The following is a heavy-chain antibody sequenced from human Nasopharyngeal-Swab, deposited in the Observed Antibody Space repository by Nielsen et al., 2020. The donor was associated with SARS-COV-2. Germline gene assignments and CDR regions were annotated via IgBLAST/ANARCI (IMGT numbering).Heavy chain of an antibody. CDR3: ARTFCTTSSCSYYFDS. V-gene: IGHV4-34*01. J-gene: IGHJ4*02. Sequence: SQTLSLTCAVYGGSLSGYYWTWIRQPPGKGLEWIGEVEQSGFTKYNPSLKSRVSISLDTSKNQVSLEVSSVTAADTAVYYCARTFCTTSSCSYYFDSWGQGNLVTVSS. CDR1: GGSLSGYY. CDR2: VEQSGFT. D-gene: IGHD2-2*01.